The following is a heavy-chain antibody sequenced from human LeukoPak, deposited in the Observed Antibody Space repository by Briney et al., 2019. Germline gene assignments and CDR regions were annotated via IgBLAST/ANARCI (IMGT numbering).Heavy chain of an antibody. Sequence: SETLSLTCSLSGDSITTNSYWWGWIRQSPGKGLEWIGSSYSSGNSYYNPSLNSRATISPDTSKNQYSLRVTSVTAADTAVYYWARRGIWDLQIVNWFDPWGQGILVTVSS. CDR3: ARRGIWDLQIVNWFDP. D-gene: IGHD3-16*01. J-gene: IGHJ5*02. CDR1: GDSITTNSYW. V-gene: IGHV4-39*01. CDR2: SYSSGNS.